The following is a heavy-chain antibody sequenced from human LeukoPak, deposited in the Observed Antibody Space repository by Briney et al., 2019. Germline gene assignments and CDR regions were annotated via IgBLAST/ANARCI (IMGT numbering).Heavy chain of an antibody. CDR1: GDSISSYY. V-gene: IGHV4-59*01. CDR2: IYYSGST. J-gene: IGHJ6*03. CDR3: AASSPHYSSGYYGSGYYYYMDV. Sequence: PSETLSLTCTVSGDSISSYYWSWIRQPPGKGLDWIGYIYYSGSTNYNPSLKSRVTISVDTSKNQFSLKLTSVTAADTAVYYCAASSPHYSSGYYGSGYYYYMDVWGKGTTVSVSS. D-gene: IGHD3-22*01.